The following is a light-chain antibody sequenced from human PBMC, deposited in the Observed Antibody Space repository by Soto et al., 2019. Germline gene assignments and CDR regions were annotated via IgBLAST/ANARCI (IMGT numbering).Light chain of an antibody. CDR2: EVS. Sequence: LTQPASVSGSPGQSITISCTGTSSDVGNYKYVSWYQQHPGKAPKLMIYEVSSRPSGVSNRFSGSKSGNTASLTISGLQAEDETDYYCFSYTSSGTYVFGTGTKVTVL. J-gene: IGLJ1*01. CDR1: SSDVGNYKY. CDR3: FSYTSSGTYV. V-gene: IGLV2-14*01.